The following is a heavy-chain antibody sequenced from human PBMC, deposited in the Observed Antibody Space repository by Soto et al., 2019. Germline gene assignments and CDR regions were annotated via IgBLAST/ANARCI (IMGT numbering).Heavy chain of an antibody. Sequence: QIQLLQSGGEVKKPGASVKVSCKAYGYSLISYGITWVRQAPGQGHEWMGWVNSYNGNTNYAQKFQGRVTMTTDTSTSIAYMELRSLRSDDTAVYYCARGWVVIPSAKYNGMDVWGQGTTVTVSS. V-gene: IGHV1-18*01. J-gene: IGHJ6*02. CDR3: ARGWVVIPSAKYNGMDV. CDR2: VNSYNGNT. D-gene: IGHD2-2*01. CDR1: GYSLISYG.